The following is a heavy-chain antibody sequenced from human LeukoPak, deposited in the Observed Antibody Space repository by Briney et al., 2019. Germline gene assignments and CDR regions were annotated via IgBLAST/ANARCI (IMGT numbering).Heavy chain of an antibody. J-gene: IGHJ6*03. CDR1: GGSISSGGYY. CDR2: VYYSGST. V-gene: IGHV4-31*03. D-gene: IGHD2-15*01. Sequence: SETLSLTCTVSGGSISSGGYYWRWIRQHPGKGLEWIGYVYYSGSTYYNPSLKSRVTISVDTSKNQFSLKLSSVTAADTAVYYCATAAHYYYMDVWGKGTTVTVSS. CDR3: ATAAHYYYMDV.